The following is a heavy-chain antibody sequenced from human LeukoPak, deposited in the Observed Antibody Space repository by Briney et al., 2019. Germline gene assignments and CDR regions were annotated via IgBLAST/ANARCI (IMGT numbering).Heavy chain of an antibody. CDR1: GFTFSDYY. D-gene: IGHD3-22*01. Sequence: GGSLRLSCAASGFTFSDYYMSWIRQAPGKGLEWVSYISSSGSTIYYADSVKGRFTISRDNAKNSLYLQMNSLRAEDTAVYYCARDGPYMYYYDSSGHQSDYWGQGTLVTVSS. J-gene: IGHJ4*02. CDR3: ARDGPYMYYYDSSGHQSDY. CDR2: ISSSGSTI. V-gene: IGHV3-11*01.